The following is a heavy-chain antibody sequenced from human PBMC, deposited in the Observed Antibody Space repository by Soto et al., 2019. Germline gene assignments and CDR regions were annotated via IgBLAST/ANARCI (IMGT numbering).Heavy chain of an antibody. CDR3: ARFYYDSSGYLPSPYYYYYGMDV. D-gene: IGHD3-22*01. J-gene: IGHJ6*02. V-gene: IGHV3-20*04. CDR1: GFTLDDYG. Sequence: GGSLRLSCAASGFTLDDYGMSWVRQAPGKGLEWVSGINWNGGSTGYADSVKGRFTISRDNAKNSLYLQMNSLRAEDTAVYYCARFYYDSSGYLPSPYYYYYGMDVWGQGTTVTVSS. CDR2: INWNGGST.